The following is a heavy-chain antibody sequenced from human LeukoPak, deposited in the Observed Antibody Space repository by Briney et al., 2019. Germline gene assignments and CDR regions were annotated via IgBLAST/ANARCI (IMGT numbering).Heavy chain of an antibody. CDR3: ARENYYDSTVY. CDR1: GGSISTYY. Sequence: SETLSLTCTVSGGSISTYYWSWIRQPPGKGLEWIGYIYYSGSTNYSPSLKSRVTISVDTSKNQFSLKLSSVTAADTAVYYCARENYYDSTVYWGQGTLVTVSS. CDR2: IYYSGST. D-gene: IGHD3-22*01. V-gene: IGHV4-59*12. J-gene: IGHJ4*02.